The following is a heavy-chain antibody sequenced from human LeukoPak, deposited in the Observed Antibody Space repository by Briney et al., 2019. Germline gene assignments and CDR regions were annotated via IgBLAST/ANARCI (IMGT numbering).Heavy chain of an antibody. CDR3: ARVHDYCSGGSCVNWFDP. J-gene: IGHJ5*02. CDR2: IYDSGST. Sequence: SQTLSLTCTVSGGSISSGDYYWSWIRQPPGKGLEWIGYIYDSGSTYYNPSLKSRVTISVDTSKNQFSLKLSSVTAADTAVYYCARVHDYCSGGSCVNWFDPWGQGTLVTVSS. D-gene: IGHD2-15*01. CDR1: GGSISSGDYY. V-gene: IGHV4-30-4*01.